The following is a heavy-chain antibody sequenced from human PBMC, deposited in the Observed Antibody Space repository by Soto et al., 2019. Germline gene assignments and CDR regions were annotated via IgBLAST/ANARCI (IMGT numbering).Heavy chain of an antibody. CDR1: GYTFTAHS. Sequence: VQLVQSGTEVKGPGASVRVSCKASGYTFTAHSLHWARRAPGQGLEWMGWIIVSHDRPRYAPQFQGRLTFETDRIGTTAYMHLTRLTPEDTAVYFCARETEDGVPGDYWGQGTPVVVSS. CDR3: ARETEDGVPGDY. D-gene: IGHD2-8*01. V-gene: IGHV1-3*01. CDR2: IIVSHDRP. J-gene: IGHJ4*02.